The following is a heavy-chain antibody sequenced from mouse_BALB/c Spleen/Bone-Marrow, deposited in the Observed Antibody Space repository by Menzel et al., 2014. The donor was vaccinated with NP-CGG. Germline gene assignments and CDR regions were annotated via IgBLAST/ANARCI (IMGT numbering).Heavy chain of an antibody. V-gene: IGHV4-1*02. D-gene: IGHD1-1*01. CDR1: GFDFSRYW. Sequence: EVKLVESGGGLVQPGGSLKLSCAASGFDFSRYWMSWVRQAPGKGLEWIGEINPDSSTINYTPSLKDKFIISRDIAKNTLYLQMSKVRSEDTALYYCARLSYYGRFAYWGQGTLVTVSA. J-gene: IGHJ3*01. CDR2: INPDSSTI. CDR3: ARLSYYGRFAY.